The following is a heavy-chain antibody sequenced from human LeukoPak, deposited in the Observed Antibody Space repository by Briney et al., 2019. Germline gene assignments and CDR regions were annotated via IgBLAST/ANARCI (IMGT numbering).Heavy chain of an antibody. CDR2: ISYDGSNK. D-gene: IGHD3-10*01. CDR3: AKDGHYGSGSPAPFDP. Sequence: GGSLRLSCAASGFTFSSYGMHWVRQAPGKGLEWVAVISYDGSNKYYADSVKGRFTISRDNSKNTLYLQMNSLRAEDTAVFYCAKDGHYGSGSPAPFDPWGQGTLVTVPS. J-gene: IGHJ5*02. CDR1: GFTFSSYG. V-gene: IGHV3-30*18.